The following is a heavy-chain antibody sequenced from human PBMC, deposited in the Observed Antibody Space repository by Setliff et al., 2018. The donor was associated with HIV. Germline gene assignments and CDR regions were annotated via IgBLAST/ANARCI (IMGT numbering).Heavy chain of an antibody. CDR1: GGTFSSYA. D-gene: IGHD6-19*01. CDR3: AMSPYSSGLFDY. Sequence: SCKASGGTFSSYAISWVRQAPGKGLEWVGFIRNDGSDKHYVDSVKGRFTISRDNSKNTLYLQMNSLRAEDTAVYYCAMSPYSSGLFDYWGQGTLVTVSS. V-gene: IGHV3-30*02. CDR2: IRNDGSDK. J-gene: IGHJ4*02.